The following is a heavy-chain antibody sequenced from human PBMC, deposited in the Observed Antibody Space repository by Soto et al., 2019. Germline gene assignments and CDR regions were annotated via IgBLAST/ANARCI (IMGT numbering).Heavy chain of an antibody. D-gene: IGHD2-8*01. CDR1: GYTFSRYG. CDR3: AKNGQPPYYYYGMDV. J-gene: IGHJ6*02. CDR2: VSGYNGDT. Sequence: QGQLVQSGPEVKKPGASVKVSCKAAGYTFSRYGISWVRQAPGQGLEWMGWVSGYNGDTKYAQKVQGRVTMTIDTYTYTAYMELRSLTSEDTAIYYCAKNGQPPYYYYGMDVWGQGTTVTVSS. V-gene: IGHV1-18*01.